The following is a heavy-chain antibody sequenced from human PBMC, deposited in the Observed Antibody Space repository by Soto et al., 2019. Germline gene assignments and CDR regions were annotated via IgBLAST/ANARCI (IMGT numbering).Heavy chain of an antibody. D-gene: IGHD2-2*01. CDR3: ARVSAAHGMDV. J-gene: IGHJ6*02. CDR1: GFTFSSYE. V-gene: IGHV3-48*03. Sequence: EVQLVESGGGLVQPGGSLRLSCAASGFTFSSYEMRWVRQAPGKGLEWVSYISSSGFTIYYADSVKGRFTISRDNAKNSLYLQMNSLRAEDTAVYYCARVSAAHGMDVWGQGTTVTVSS. CDR2: ISSSGFTI.